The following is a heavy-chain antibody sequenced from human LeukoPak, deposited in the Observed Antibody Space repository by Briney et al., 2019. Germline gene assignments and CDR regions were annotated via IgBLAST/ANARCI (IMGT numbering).Heavy chain of an antibody. J-gene: IGHJ5*02. CDR2: ILANGVTT. Sequence: PGGSLRLSCAASGFSLTNIATAWVRQSPGKRLEWVSGILANGVTTYYADSVKGRFTISRDISKSTLYLQMNSLTVDDTATYFCVKDLNYGDGRWEFDPWGQGTLVTVA. CDR1: GFSLTNIA. V-gene: IGHV3-23*01. D-gene: IGHD4/OR15-4a*01. CDR3: VKDLNYGDGRWEFDP.